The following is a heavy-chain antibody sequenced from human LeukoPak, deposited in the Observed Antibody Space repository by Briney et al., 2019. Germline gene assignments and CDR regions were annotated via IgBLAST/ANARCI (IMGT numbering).Heavy chain of an antibody. CDR3: ARDYFGSGSYYNAYYGMDV. Sequence: GSLRLSCAASGFTFSIYNMNWVRQAPGKGLEWVSYISSRGDTVYHADSVRGRFTISRDNAKKSLLLQMNSLRAEDTAVYYCARDYFGSGSYYNAYYGMDVWGQGTTVTVSS. CDR2: ISSRGDTV. D-gene: IGHD3-10*01. CDR1: GFTFSIYN. V-gene: IGHV3-48*03. J-gene: IGHJ6*02.